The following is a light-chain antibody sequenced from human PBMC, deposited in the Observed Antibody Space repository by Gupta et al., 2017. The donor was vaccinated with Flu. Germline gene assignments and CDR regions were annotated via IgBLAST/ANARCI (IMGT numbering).Light chain of an antibody. V-gene: IGKV3-20*01. CDR2: VAP. J-gene: IGKJ2*01. CDR3: QQYGSSPYT. Sequence: DIVFTQSPGTVSLSPGERATLSCRASQSVSGSYLAWYQQKPGQAPRLLIYVAPRRATGIPDRVSGSGSGTDFTLTISRMEPEDLAVYYCQQYGSSPYTFGQGTKLEI. CDR1: QSVSGSY.